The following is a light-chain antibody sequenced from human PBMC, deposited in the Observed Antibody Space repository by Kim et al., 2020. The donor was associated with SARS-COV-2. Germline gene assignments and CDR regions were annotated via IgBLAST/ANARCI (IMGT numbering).Light chain of an antibody. CDR1: NIGSKS. Sequence: SYVLTQPPSVSVAPGKTARITCGGNNIGSKSVHWYQQKPGQAPVLVIYYDSDRPSGIPERFSGSNSGNTATLTISRVEAGDEAEYYCQVWDSSSDHPVFGGGTQLTVL. CDR2: YDS. V-gene: IGLV3-21*04. J-gene: IGLJ2*01. CDR3: QVWDSSSDHPV.